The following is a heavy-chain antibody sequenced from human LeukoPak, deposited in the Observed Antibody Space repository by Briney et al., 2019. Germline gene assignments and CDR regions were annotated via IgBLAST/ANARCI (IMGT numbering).Heavy chain of an antibody. CDR2: ISYDGSNK. CDR3: AKDKMATTGIY. Sequence: GGSLRLSCAASGFTFSSYGMHWVRQAPGKGLEWVAVISYDGSNKYYADSVKGRFTISRDNSKNTLYLQMSSLRAEDTAVYYCAKDKMATTGIYWGQGTLVTVSS. V-gene: IGHV3-30*18. D-gene: IGHD5-24*01. CDR1: GFTFSSYG. J-gene: IGHJ4*02.